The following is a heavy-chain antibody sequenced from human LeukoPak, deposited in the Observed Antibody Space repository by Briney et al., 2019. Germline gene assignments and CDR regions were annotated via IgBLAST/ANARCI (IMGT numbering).Heavy chain of an antibody. CDR3: ARGPRNGSSFRYYYYYMDV. CDR2: IYTGGST. J-gene: IGHJ6*03. D-gene: IGHD6-6*01. Sequence: SESLSLTCTVSGGSISSYYWSWIRQPAGKGLDWIGRIYTGGSTNYNPSLKSRVTMSVDTSKNQFSLKLSSVTAADTAVYYCARGPRNGSSFRYYYYYMDVWGKGTAVTVS. V-gene: IGHV4-4*07. CDR1: GGSISSYY.